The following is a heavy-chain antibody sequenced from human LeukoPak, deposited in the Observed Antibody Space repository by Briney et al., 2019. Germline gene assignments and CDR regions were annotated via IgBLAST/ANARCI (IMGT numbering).Heavy chain of an antibody. CDR3: ARGASFNTPVMYY. CDR1: GGSFSGYY. CDR2: INHSGST. V-gene: IGHV4-34*01. D-gene: IGHD3-16*01. J-gene: IGHJ4*02. Sequence: PSDTLSLTCAVYGGSFSGYYWSWIRQPPAKGLEWIGEINHSGSTNYNPSLKSRATISVDTSKNQFSLKLSSVTAADTAVYYCARGASFNTPVMYYWGQGTLVTVSS.